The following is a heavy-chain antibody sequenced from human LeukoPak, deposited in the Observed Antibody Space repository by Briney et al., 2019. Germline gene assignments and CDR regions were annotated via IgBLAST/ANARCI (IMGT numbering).Heavy chain of an antibody. D-gene: IGHD6-13*01. CDR2: ISGSGGST. CDR1: GFTFSSYA. V-gene: IGHV3-23*01. J-gene: IGHJ1*01. CDR3: AKDRSPLVAAGFPFQH. Sequence: TGGSLRLSCAASGFTFSSYAMSWVRQAPGKGLEWVSAISGSGGSTYYADSVKGRFTISRDNSKNTLYLQMNSLRAEDTAVYYCAKDRSPLVAAGFPFQHWGQGTLVTVSS.